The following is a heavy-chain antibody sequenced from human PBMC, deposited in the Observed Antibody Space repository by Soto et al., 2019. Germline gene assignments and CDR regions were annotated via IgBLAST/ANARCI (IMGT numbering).Heavy chain of an antibody. CDR3: XXXXXXXTPXPQDV. CDR1: GYTFTRYG. J-gene: IGHJ6*02. Sequence: QVQLVQSGAEVKNPGASVKVSCKASGYTFTRYGIGWARQAPGQGLEWMGWINTYNGNTNYAQNVQGRVTLTTDTXXXXXXXXXXXXXXXXXXXXXXXXXXXXXTPXPQDVWGQGTTVIVSS. CDR2: INTYNGNT. V-gene: IGHV1-18*01.